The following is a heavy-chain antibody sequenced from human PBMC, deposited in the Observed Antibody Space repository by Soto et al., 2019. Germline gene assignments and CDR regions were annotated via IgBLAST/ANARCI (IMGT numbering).Heavy chain of an antibody. J-gene: IGHJ6*02. CDR3: ARGRGVTTYYYYGMDV. D-gene: IGHD2-21*02. CDR2: INHSGST. Sequence: QVQLQQWGAGLLKPSETLSLTCAVYGGSFSGYYWSWIRQPPGKGLEWIGEINHSGSTNYNPSLKSRVTISVDTSKNQFSRKLSSVTAADTAVYYCARGRGVTTYYYYGMDVWGQGTTVTVSS. CDR1: GGSFSGYY. V-gene: IGHV4-34*01.